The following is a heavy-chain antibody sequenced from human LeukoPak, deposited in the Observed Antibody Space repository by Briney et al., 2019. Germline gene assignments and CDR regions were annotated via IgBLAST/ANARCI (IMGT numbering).Heavy chain of an antibody. V-gene: IGHV4-61*02. CDR3: ARDRRGNNLFDY. CDR1: GGSISSGSYY. Sequence: SQTLSLTCTVSGGSISSGSYYWSWIRQPAGKGLEWIGRIYTSGSTNYNPSLKSRLTISVDTSKNQFSLKLSSVTAADTAVYYCARDRRGNNLFDYWGQGTLVTVSS. D-gene: IGHD1-14*01. J-gene: IGHJ4*02. CDR2: IYTSGST.